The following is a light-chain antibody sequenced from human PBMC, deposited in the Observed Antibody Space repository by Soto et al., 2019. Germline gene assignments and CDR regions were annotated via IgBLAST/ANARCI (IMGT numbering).Light chain of an antibody. CDR1: QGISNY. V-gene: IGKV1-27*01. Sequence: DIQMTQSPSSLSASVGDRVTIACRASQGISNYLAWYQQKPGKVPKLLICTASTLQSGVPSRFSGIGYVTDFTLTISSLQPEDVATYYCQNYNSAPQLTFGGGTKVEI. J-gene: IGKJ4*01. CDR3: QNYNSAPQLT. CDR2: TAS.